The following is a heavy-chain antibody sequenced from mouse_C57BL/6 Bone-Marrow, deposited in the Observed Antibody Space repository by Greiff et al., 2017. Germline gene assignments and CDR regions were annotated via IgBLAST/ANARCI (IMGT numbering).Heavy chain of an antibody. CDR1: GYAFTNYL. CDR2: LNPGSGGT. Sequence: VQLQQSGAELVRPGTSVKVSCKASGYAFTNYLIEWVKQRPGQGLEWIGVLNPGSGGTNYNAKFKGKATLTADKSSSTAYMQLSSLTSEAAAVYFCARGGGRYFDVWGTGTTVTVSS. D-gene: IGHD1-1*02. V-gene: IGHV1-54*01. CDR3: ARGGGRYFDV. J-gene: IGHJ1*03.